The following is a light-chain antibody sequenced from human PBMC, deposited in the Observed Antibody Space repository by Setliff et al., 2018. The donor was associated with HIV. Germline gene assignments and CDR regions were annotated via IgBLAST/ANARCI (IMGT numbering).Light chain of an antibody. CDR1: SSDVGGYDY. CDR2: EVS. J-gene: IGLJ1*01. V-gene: IGLV2-8*01. Sequence: QSVLTQPPSASGSPGQSVTISCTGTSSDVGGYDYVSWHQQHPGKAPKVIIYEVSKRPSGVPDRFSGSKSGNTASLTVSGLQAEDEADYYCSSYAGSSDVFGSGTKVTV. CDR3: SSYAGSSDV.